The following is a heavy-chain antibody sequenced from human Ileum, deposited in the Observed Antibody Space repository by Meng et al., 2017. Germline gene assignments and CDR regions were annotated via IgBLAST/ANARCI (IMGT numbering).Heavy chain of an antibody. V-gene: IGHV1-69*06. CDR1: GGTFSSYA. J-gene: IGHJ4*02. CDR3: ARGSLWFGELTAQDY. Sequence: RVRSGAEVKKPGSSVKVSCKASGGTFSSYAIRWVRQAPGQGLEWMGGIIPIFGTANYAQKFQGRVTITADKSTSTAYMELSSLRSEDTAVYYCARGSLWFGELTAQDYWGQGTLVTVSS. CDR2: IIPIFGTA. D-gene: IGHD3-10*01.